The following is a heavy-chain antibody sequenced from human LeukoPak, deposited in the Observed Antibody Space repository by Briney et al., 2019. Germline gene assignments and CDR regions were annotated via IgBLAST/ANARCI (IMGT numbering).Heavy chain of an antibody. D-gene: IGHD1-20*01. CDR1: GYTLTGYY. J-gene: IGHJ4*02. Sequence: ASVKVSCKASGYTLTGYYMHWVRPAPGQRVEWMGWINPNSGGTNYAQKFQGRVTMTRDTSISTAYMELSRLRSDDTAVYYCAINWNDDSYYFDYWGQGTLVTVSS. V-gene: IGHV1-2*02. CDR3: AINWNDDSYYFDY. CDR2: INPNSGGT.